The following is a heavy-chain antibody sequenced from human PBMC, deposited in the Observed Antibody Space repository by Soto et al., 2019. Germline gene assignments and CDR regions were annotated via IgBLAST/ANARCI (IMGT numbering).Heavy chain of an antibody. Sequence: EVQLVESGGGLVQPGRSLRLSCAASGFTFDDYALHWVRQAPGKGLEWVSGISWNSGTIGYADSVQGRFTISRDNAKNSLSLQMNSLRAEDTALYYCVKAVGPAAADLEFDYWGQGTLITVSS. CDR1: GFTFDDYA. CDR2: ISWNSGTI. CDR3: VKAVGPAAADLEFDY. V-gene: IGHV3-9*01. J-gene: IGHJ4*02. D-gene: IGHD6-13*01.